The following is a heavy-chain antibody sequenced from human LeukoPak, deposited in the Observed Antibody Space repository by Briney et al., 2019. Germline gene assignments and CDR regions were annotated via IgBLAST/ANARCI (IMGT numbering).Heavy chain of an antibody. J-gene: IGHJ6*02. Sequence: GGSLRLSCAASGFTFSHFWMSWVRQAPGKGLEWVANIKEDGSEKYYLDSVKGRFTISRDNAKNSLHLQINSLRVEDTAVYYCARNSFAELMLLGSAYGMDVWGQGTTVIVSS. V-gene: IGHV3-7*01. CDR1: GFTFSHFW. CDR2: IKEDGSEK. CDR3: ARNSFAELMLLGSAYGMDV. D-gene: IGHD2-8*01.